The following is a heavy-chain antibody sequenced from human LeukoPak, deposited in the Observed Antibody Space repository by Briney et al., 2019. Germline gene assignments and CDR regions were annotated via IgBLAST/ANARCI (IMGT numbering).Heavy chain of an antibody. D-gene: IGHD3-3*01. CDR1: GYTLTELS. J-gene: IGHJ3*02. V-gene: IGHV1-2*02. CDR3: ARELRFLEWLIRNRDAFDI. Sequence: GASVKVSCKVSGYTLTELSMHWVRQAPGKGFEWMGWINPNSGGTNYAQKFQGRVTMTRDTSISTAYMELSRLRSDDTAVYYCARELRFLEWLIRNRDAFDIWGQGTMVTVSS. CDR2: INPNSGGT.